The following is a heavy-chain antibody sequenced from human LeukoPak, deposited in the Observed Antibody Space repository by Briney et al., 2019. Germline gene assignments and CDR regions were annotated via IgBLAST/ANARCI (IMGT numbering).Heavy chain of an antibody. CDR3: GRGHRSGSYYDY. CDR1: GFTVSNNY. Sequence: GGSLRLSCAASGFTVSNNYMSWVRQAPGKGLEWVSVIYSGGSTYYADSVKGRFTISRDNSKNTQYLQMNSLRAEDTAVYYCGRGHRSGSYYDYWGQGTLVTVSS. D-gene: IGHD1-26*01. CDR2: IYSGGST. V-gene: IGHV3-53*01. J-gene: IGHJ4*02.